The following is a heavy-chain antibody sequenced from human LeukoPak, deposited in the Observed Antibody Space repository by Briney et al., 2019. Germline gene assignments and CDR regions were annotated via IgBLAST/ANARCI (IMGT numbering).Heavy chain of an antibody. CDR1: GFAFSSSA. D-gene: IGHD2-15*01. J-gene: IGHJ4*02. V-gene: IGHV3-23*01. Sequence: GGSLRLSCSASGFAFSSSAMSWVRQAPGKGPEWVSAISETGDSTYYADSVKGRSTISRDNSKNTLYLQMNSLRAEDTAVYCCAKSGSSWYFVRWGQGTLVTVSS. CDR3: AKSGSSWYFVR. CDR2: ISETGDST.